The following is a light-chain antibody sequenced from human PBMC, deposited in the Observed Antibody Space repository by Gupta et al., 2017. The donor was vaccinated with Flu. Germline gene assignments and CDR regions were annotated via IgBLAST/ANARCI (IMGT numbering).Light chain of an antibody. V-gene: IGKV1-5*03. J-gene: IGKJ1*01. CDR3: QQDNGFSRT. CDR2: NAS. CDR1: QSISSC. Sequence: IQVTQSPSTLSASVGDRVTITCRASQSISSCLAWYQQKPGKAPKLLIYNASRVESGVPSRFSGSGSGTEFTLTISSLQTDDFATYYCQQDNGFSRTFGQGTKVEIK.